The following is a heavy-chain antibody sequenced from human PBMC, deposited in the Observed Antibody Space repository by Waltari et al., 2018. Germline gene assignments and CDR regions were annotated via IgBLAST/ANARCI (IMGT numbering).Heavy chain of an antibody. Sequence: QLQLLESGPGLVKPSETLSLTCAVSGDSINSAIYYWAWIRQPPGKGLEWIGSVDYNGDTYYNPSLKSRVTISADASRNRFSLGLSSVTAADTGFYYCAKHGITTTNWSKTSHSWFGPWGQGILVTVSS. J-gene: IGHJ5*02. CDR2: VDYNGDT. CDR3: AKHGITTTNWSKTSHSWFGP. D-gene: IGHD1-1*01. CDR1: GDSINSAIYY. V-gene: IGHV4-39*02.